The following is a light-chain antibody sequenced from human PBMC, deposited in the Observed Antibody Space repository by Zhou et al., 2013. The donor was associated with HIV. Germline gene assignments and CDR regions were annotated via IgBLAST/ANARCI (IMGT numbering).Light chain of an antibody. Sequence: EIVLTQSPGTLSLSPGERATLSCRASQSISSSYLAWYQQKPGQAPRLLIYGASNRATGVPDRFSGSGSGTDFTLTISRLEPEDFAVYSCQCYGXSRWTFGQGTKVEIK. CDR3: QCYGXSRWT. J-gene: IGKJ1*01. V-gene: IGKV3-20*01. CDR2: GAS. CDR1: QSISSSY.